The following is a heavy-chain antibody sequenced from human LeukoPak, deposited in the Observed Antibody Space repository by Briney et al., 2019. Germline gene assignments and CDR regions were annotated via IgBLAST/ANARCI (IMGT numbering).Heavy chain of an antibody. CDR3: ARNFNHFDY. Sequence: PGGSLRLSCVASGFTFSSYSMNWVRQAPGKGLEWVSYISSSSTIYYADSVKGRFTISRDNAKNSLYLQMNSLRAGDTAVYYCARNFNHFDYWGQGTLVTVSS. J-gene: IGHJ4*02. CDR1: GFTFSSYS. D-gene: IGHD1-14*01. CDR2: ISSSSTI. V-gene: IGHV3-48*01.